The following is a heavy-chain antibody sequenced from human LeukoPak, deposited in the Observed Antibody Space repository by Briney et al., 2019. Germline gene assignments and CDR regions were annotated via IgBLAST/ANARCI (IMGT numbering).Heavy chain of an antibody. V-gene: IGHV1-69*04. J-gene: IGHJ4*02. CDR3: ASGYCSGGSCYEYLDY. CDR1: GGTFSSYA. D-gene: IGHD2-15*01. CDR2: IIPILGIA. Sequence: ASVKVSCKASGGTFSSYAISWVRQAPGQGLEWMGRIIPILGIANYAQKLQGRVTITADKSTSTAYMELSSLRSEDTAVYYCASGYCSGGSCYEYLDYWGQGTLVTVSS.